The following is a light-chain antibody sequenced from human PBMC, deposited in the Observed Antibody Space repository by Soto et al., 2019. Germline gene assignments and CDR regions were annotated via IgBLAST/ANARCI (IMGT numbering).Light chain of an antibody. Sequence: SVLTQPASVSGSPGQSITISCTGTSSNVGSYKLVSWYQQHPGKAPKLMIFEVNKRPSGVSNRFSGSKSGNTASLTISGLKVEDGADYYCCSYAGSYTYVFGTGTKVTVL. CDR2: EVN. V-gene: IGLV2-23*02. CDR3: CSYAGSYTYV. CDR1: SSNVGSYKL. J-gene: IGLJ1*01.